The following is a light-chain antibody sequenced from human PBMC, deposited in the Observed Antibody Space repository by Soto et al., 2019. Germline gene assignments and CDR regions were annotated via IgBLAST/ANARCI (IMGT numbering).Light chain of an antibody. J-gene: IGKJ4*01. CDR2: GAS. Sequence: EIVLTQSPGTLSLSPGERATLSCRASQSVSSGYLAWYQQKPGQAPRLLNYGASSRATGIPDRFSGSGSGTDFTLTISRLEPEDFAVYYCQQYGNSPLTFGGGTKVEIQ. CDR1: QSVSSGY. V-gene: IGKV3-20*01. CDR3: QQYGNSPLT.